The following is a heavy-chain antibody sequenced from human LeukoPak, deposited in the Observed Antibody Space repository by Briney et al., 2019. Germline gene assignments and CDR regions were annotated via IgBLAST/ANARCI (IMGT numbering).Heavy chain of an antibody. V-gene: IGHV4-4*02. J-gene: IGHJ4*02. D-gene: IGHD2-2*01. CDR3: ARLGGPAAVDY. Sequence: ASETLSLTCGVSGGSISTTNWWTWVRQPPGEGLEWIGEVHLSGRTHYNPSLESRVTMSGDTSKNQFSLKLTSVTAADTAVYYCARLGGPAAVDYWGQGTLVTVSS. CDR1: GGSISTTNW. CDR2: VHLSGRT.